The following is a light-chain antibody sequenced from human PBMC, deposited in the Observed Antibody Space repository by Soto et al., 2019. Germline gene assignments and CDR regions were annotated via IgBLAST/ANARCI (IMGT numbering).Light chain of an antibody. CDR1: QSVSSN. V-gene: IGKV3-15*01. CDR2: SAS. CDR3: QQYNNWPSGT. J-gene: IGKJ1*01. Sequence: EIVMTQSPATLSVSPGERATLSCRASQSVSSNLDWYQQKPGQAPRLLIYSASTRATGIPARFSGSGSGTEFTLTISSLQSEDFAVYYCQQYNNWPSGTFGQGTKVEIK.